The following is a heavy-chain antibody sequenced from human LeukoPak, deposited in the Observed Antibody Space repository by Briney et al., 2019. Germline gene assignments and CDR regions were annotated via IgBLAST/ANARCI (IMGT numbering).Heavy chain of an antibody. D-gene: IGHD3-22*01. CDR2: ISYDGSSK. J-gene: IGHJ4*02. V-gene: IGHV3-30-3*01. Sequence: PGGSLRFSCAASGFTFSSYAMHWVRQAPGKGLEWVAVISYDGSSKYYADSVKGRFTISRDNSKNTLYLQMNSVRPEDTTVYYCARAVHYYENSGPDYWGQGTLVIVSS. CDR3: ARAVHYYENSGPDY. CDR1: GFTFSSYA.